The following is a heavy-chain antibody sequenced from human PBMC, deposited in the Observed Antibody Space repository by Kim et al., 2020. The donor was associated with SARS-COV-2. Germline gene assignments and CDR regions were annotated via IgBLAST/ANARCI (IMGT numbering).Heavy chain of an antibody. J-gene: IGHJ6*02. CDR3: AREAVSGSADIYYYGMDV. Sequence: GGSLRLSCAASGFTFSSYGMHWVRQAPGKGLEWVAVIWYDGSNKYYADSVKGRFTISRDNSKNTLYLQMNSLRAEDTAVYYCAREAVSGSADIYYYGMDVWGRGTTVTVSS. V-gene: IGHV3-33*01. CDR1: GFTFSSYG. CDR2: IWYDGSNK. D-gene: IGHD1-26*01.